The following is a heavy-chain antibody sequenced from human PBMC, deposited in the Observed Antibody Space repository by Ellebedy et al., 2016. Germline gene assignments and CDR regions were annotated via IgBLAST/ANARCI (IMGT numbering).Heavy chain of an antibody. CDR1: GFTFSAYA. CDR2: ISHNVVTT. CDR3: AKGPSVMARPYED. Sequence: GGSLRLSXAASGFTFSAYAMSWVRQAPGKGLEWVSTISHNVVTTVYADSVKGRFTISRDNSKNTLFLQMNSLRPEDTAVYFCAKGPSVMARPYEDWGQGTLVTVSS. J-gene: IGHJ4*02. D-gene: IGHD2-8*01. V-gene: IGHV3-23*01.